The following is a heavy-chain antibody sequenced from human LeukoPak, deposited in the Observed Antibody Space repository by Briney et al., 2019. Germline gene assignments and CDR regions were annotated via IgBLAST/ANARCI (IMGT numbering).Heavy chain of an antibody. J-gene: IGHJ4*02. CDR2: IHYSGST. Sequence: SETLSLTCSVSGGSITSRTYYWGWIRQPPGKGLEWIGSIHYSGSTYYNPSLKSRVTISVDTSKNQFSLKLSSVTAADTAVYYCARYTREATGTTVEGYYFDYWGQGTLVTVSS. D-gene: IGHD1-7*01. CDR3: ARYTREATGTTVEGYYFDY. CDR1: GGSITSRTYY. V-gene: IGHV4-39*07.